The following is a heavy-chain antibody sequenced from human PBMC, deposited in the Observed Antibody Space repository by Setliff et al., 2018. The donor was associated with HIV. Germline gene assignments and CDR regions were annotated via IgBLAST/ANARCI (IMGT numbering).Heavy chain of an antibody. CDR3: ARPSAGGGYNYWYFDL. D-gene: IGHD5-12*01. V-gene: IGHV4-59*08. J-gene: IGHJ2*01. CDR2: IYWTGKT. CDR1: DSAMDSYY. Sequence: ASETLSLTCTVSDSAMDSYYWSWVRQSPGRGLEYIGYIYWTGKTDYNPSLKSRVAISLDTSKNQFSLKLSSVTAADTAVYYCARPSAGGGYNYWYFDLWGRGTLVTVSS.